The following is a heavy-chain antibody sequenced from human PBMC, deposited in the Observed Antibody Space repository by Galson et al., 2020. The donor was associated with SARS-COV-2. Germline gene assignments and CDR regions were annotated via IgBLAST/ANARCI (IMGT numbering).Heavy chain of an antibody. V-gene: IGHV3-15*01. CDR3: LTYYDCWSGYPDYYYYGMDV. CDR1: GFTFSNAW. CDR2: IKSKTDGGTT. Sequence: TGGSLRLSCAASGFTFSNAWMSWVRQAPGKGLEWVGRIKSKTDGGTTDYAAPVKGRFTISRDDSKNTLYLQMNSLKTEDTAVYYCLTYYDCWSGYPDYYYYGMDVWGQGTTVTVSS. D-gene: IGHD3-3*01. J-gene: IGHJ6*02.